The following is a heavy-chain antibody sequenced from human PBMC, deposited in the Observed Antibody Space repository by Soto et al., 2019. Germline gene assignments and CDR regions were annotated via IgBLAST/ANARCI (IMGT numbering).Heavy chain of an antibody. Sequence: SETLSLTCTVSGGSISSYYWSWIRQPPGKGLEWIGYIYYSGSTNYNPSLKSRVTISVDTSKNQFSLKLSSVTAADTAVYYCARAEVWSGGYGMDVWGQGTTVTVS. V-gene: IGHV4-59*01. CDR1: GGSISSYY. CDR3: ARAEVWSGGYGMDV. J-gene: IGHJ6*02. D-gene: IGHD3-3*01. CDR2: IYYSGST.